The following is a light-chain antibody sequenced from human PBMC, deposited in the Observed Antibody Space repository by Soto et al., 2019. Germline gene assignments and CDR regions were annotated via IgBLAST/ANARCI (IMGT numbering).Light chain of an antibody. CDR1: SSDIGSYDH. CDR2: AVS. CDR3: ISYTDRQSYL. J-gene: IGLJ1*01. Sequence: QCLLTQPGSVSGSPGQSITISCSGTSSDIGSYDHVAWYQQFPGKSPKLIIYAVSDRPPGVSDRFSGSKSGISASLTISGLQTEDEADYYRISYTDRQSYLFGTGTKVTVL. V-gene: IGLV2-14*03.